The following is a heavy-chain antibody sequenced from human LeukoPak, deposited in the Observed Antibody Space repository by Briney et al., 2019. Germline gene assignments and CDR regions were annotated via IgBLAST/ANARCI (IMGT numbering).Heavy chain of an antibody. CDR3: ARDYGSDYYDSSGYRY. CDR2: INPNSGGT. D-gene: IGHD3-22*01. V-gene: IGHV1-2*06. Sequence: ASVKVSCKASGYTFTGYYMHWVRRAPGQGLEWMGRINPNSGGTNYAQKFQGRVTMTRDTSISTAYMELSRLRSDDTAVYYCARDYGSDYYDSSGYRYWGQGTLVTVSS. J-gene: IGHJ4*02. CDR1: GYTFTGYY.